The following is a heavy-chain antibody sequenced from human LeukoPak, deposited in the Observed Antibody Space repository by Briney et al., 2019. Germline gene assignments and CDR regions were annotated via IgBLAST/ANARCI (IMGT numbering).Heavy chain of an antibody. D-gene: IGHD2-8*01. J-gene: IGHJ5*02. V-gene: IGHV4-34*01. Sequence: SETLSLTCAVYIDSFTNYYWNWIRQTPGKGLEWIGEVNDSGGTNINPSLRSRVILSVDTSKNQFSLKLSSVTAADTAVYYCAGATNPWFDPWGQGTLVTVSS. CDR3: AGATNPWFDP. CDR2: VNDSGGT. CDR1: IDSFTNYY.